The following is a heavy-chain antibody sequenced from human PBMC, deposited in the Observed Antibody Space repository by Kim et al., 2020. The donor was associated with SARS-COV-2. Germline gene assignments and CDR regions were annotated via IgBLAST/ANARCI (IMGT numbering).Heavy chain of an antibody. V-gene: IGHV3-53*05. CDR1: GFTVSDKY. J-gene: IGHJ4*02. Sequence: GGSLRLSCAASGFTVSDKYLGWVRQAPGKGLECVSILWSGGTGHYADSVKGRFSISRDNFKNTLYLQMNSLRPDDTAVYYCARWNTPGFDFWGQGALVTVSS. CDR3: ARWNTPGFDF. CDR2: LWSGGTG. D-gene: IGHD1-1*01.